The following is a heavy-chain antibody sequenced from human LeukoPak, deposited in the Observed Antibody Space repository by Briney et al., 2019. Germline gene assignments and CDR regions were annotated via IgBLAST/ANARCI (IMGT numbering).Heavy chain of an antibody. CDR3: ARDRHWTNDWVFDY. CDR1: GGSIGTYY. Sequence: SETLSLTCTVSGGSIGTYYWSWIRQPPGKGLEWIGYIYYNGYTDYNPSLKSRVTISVHTSKNQFSLKLSSVTAADTAVYYCARDRHWTNDWVFDYWGQGTLVTVSS. J-gene: IGHJ4*02. D-gene: IGHD1/OR15-1a*01. V-gene: IGHV4-59*01. CDR2: IYYNGYT.